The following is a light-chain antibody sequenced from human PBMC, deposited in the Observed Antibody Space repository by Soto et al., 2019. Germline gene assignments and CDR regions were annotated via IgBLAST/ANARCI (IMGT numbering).Light chain of an antibody. CDR1: QSLVYSDGNTY. CDR3: MQGTLLWT. CDR2: KVS. J-gene: IGKJ1*01. Sequence: DVVMTQSPLSLPVTLGQPASISCRSSQSLVYSDGNTYLSWFQQRPGQSPRRLIYKVSNRDSGVPDRFSGSGSGTDFTLKISRVEAEDVGVYYGMQGTLLWTFGQGTKVEIK. V-gene: IGKV2-30*01.